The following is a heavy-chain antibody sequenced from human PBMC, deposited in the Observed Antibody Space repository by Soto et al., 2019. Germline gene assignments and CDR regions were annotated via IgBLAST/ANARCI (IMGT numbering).Heavy chain of an antibody. CDR2: IYYSGST. D-gene: IGHD4-17*01. J-gene: IGHJ6*02. V-gene: IGHV4-31*03. CDR3: ARKMTTWRGMDV. Sequence: QVQLQESGPGLVKPSQTLSLTCTVSGGSISSGGYYWSWIRQHPGKGLEWIGYIYYSGSTYYNPSLQSRVTISVDTSNNQFSLKLSSVTAADTAVYYCARKMTTWRGMDVWGQGTTVTVSS. CDR1: GGSISSGGYY.